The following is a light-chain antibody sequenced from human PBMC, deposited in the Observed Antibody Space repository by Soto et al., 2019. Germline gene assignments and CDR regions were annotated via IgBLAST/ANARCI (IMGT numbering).Light chain of an antibody. CDR1: QSVSSSF. CDR2: GAS. Sequence: EIMLTQSPGTLSLSPGERATLSCRASQSVSSSFLAWYQQKPGQAPRLLIYGASSRATGIPDRFSGSGSGTDFTLTISRLEPEDFAMYFCQHYGTSLWTFGQGTNVDIK. J-gene: IGKJ1*01. V-gene: IGKV3-20*01. CDR3: QHYGTSLWT.